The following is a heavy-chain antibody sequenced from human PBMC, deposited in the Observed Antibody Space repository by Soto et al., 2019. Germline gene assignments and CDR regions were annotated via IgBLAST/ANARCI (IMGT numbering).Heavy chain of an antibody. V-gene: IGHV4-31*03. CDR1: GGSISSGGYY. CDR3: ARAAIVHNWFDP. CDR2: IYYSGST. J-gene: IGHJ5*02. Sequence: SETLSLTCTVSGGSISSGGYYWSWIRQHPGKGLEWIGYIYYSGSTYYNPSLKSRVTISVDTSKNQFSLKLSSVTAAETAVYYCARAAIVHNWFDPWGQGTLVTVSS. D-gene: IGHD2-8*01.